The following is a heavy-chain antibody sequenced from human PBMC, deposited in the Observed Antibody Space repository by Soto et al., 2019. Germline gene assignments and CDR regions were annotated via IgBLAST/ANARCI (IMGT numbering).Heavy chain of an antibody. J-gene: IGHJ6*02. CDR2: IKSKTDGGTT. CDR3: TTDRAISPVYYYYYGMDV. V-gene: IGHV3-15*07. D-gene: IGHD3-3*01. Sequence: GGSLRLSCAASGFTFSNAWMNWVRQAPGKGLEWVGRIKSKTDGGTTDYAAPVKGRFTISRDDSKNTLYLQMNSLKTEDTAVYYCTTDRAISPVYYYYYGMDVWGQGTTVTVSS. CDR1: GFTFSNAW.